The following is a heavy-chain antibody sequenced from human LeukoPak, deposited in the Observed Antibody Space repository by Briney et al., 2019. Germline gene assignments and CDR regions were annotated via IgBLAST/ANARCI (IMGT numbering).Heavy chain of an antibody. J-gene: IGHJ4*02. CDR1: GGSVSSLY. CDR2: TYSTGGA. V-gene: IGHV4-59*02. CDR3: SGSYGGYVLDE. Sequence: SETLSLTCIVSGGSVSSLYWHWIRQPPERGLEWIGYTYSTGGAKYNPSLKKRSTMSFDSPKNHSSVKLTYLTAPDTAVYFCSGSYGGYVLDEWGQGTLVVVSS. D-gene: IGHD5-12*01.